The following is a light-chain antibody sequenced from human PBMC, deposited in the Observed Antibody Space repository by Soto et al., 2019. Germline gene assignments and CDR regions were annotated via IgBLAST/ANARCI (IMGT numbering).Light chain of an antibody. CDR2: STT. V-gene: IGLV7-43*01. CDR3: LLYYGGALV. CDR1: TGAVTSGYY. J-gene: IGLJ2*01. Sequence: QAVVTQEPSLTVSPGGTVTLTCASSTGAVTSGYYPNWFQQKPGQAPRTLIYSTTNKRSWTPARFPGSLLGGKAALTLSGVQPEDEAEYYCLLYYGGALVFGGGTKVTVL.